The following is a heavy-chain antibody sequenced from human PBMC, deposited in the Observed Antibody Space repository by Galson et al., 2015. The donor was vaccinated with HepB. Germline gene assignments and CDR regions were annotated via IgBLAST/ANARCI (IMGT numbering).Heavy chain of an antibody. CDR3: AKGYGLFDS. CDR2: ITGNDDST. D-gene: IGHD5-18*01. J-gene: IGHJ5*01. CDR1: GFAFDSHA. V-gene: IGHV3-23*01. Sequence: SLRLSCAASGFAFDSHAMSWVRQAPGRGLEWISGITGNDDSTFYADSVKGRFTVSKDNFNNMLYLQMNSLRAEDAGLYFCAKGYGLFDSWGQGILVTVSS.